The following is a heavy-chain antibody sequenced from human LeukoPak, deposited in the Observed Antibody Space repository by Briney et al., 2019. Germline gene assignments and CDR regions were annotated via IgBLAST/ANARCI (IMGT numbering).Heavy chain of an antibody. J-gene: IGHJ4*02. D-gene: IGHD3-10*01. CDR1: GFTFDCCG. Sequence: GGSLRLSCAASGFTFDCCGMHWVRQAPGKGLEWVAFIRNVGNDKYYADSVKGRFFISRDNSKNTLSLQMNSLRAEDTAVYSCAKGYYGSGSYGWFDYWGQGTLVTVSS. V-gene: IGHV3-30*02. CDR2: IRNVGNDK. CDR3: AKGYYGSGSYGWFDY.